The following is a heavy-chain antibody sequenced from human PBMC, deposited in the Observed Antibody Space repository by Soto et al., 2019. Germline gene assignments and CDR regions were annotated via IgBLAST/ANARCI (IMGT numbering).Heavy chain of an antibody. CDR1: GFTFSSYA. V-gene: IGHV3-23*01. D-gene: IGHD2-15*01. CDR2: ISGSGDST. CDR3: AKETLGYCSSGSCRIDY. Sequence: GGSLRLSCAASGFTFSSYAMSWVRQAPGKGLEWVSTISGSGDSTYYADSARGRFTISRDNSKNTLYLQMNSLRAEDTAVYYCAKETLGYCSSGSCRIDYWGQGTLVTVSS. J-gene: IGHJ4*02.